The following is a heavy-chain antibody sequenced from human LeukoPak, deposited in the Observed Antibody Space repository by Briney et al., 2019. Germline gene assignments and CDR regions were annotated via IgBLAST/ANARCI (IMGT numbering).Heavy chain of an antibody. V-gene: IGHV1-46*01. J-gene: IGHJ3*02. Sequence: ASVKVSCKASGYTFTSYYMHWVRQAPGQGLEWMGIINPSGGSTSYAQKFQGRVTMTRDASTSTVYMELSSLRSEDTAVYYCAREYSLMLLGDAFDIWGQGTMVTVSS. D-gene: IGHD2-15*01. CDR1: GYTFTSYY. CDR2: INPSGGST. CDR3: AREYSLMLLGDAFDI.